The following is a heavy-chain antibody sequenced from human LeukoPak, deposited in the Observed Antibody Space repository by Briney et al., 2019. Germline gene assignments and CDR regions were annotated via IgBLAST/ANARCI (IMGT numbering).Heavy chain of an antibody. V-gene: IGHV1-2*02. CDR2: INPNSGGT. D-gene: IGHD4-23*01. CDR1: GYTFTGYY. CDR3: ARARTVRWQRPFFDP. J-gene: IGHJ5*02. Sequence: GASVKVSCKASGYTFTGYYMHWVRQAPGQGLEWMGWINPNSGGTNYAQKFQGRVTMTRDASISTAYMELGRLRSDDTAVYYCARARTVRWQRPFFDPWGQGTLVTVSS.